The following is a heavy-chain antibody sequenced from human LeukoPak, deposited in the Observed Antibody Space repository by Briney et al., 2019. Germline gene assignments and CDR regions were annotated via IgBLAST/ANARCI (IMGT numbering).Heavy chain of an antibody. D-gene: IGHD3-10*01. V-gene: IGHV4-4*02. Sequence: SETLSLTCAVSGGSISSSNWWSWVRQPPGKGLEWIGEIYHSGSTNYNPSLKSRVTISVDTSKNKFSLKLSSVTAADTAVYYCARDSGTTGEVKFDPWGQGTLVTVSS. CDR3: ARDSGTTGEVKFDP. CDR2: IYHSGST. J-gene: IGHJ5*02. CDR1: GGSISSSNW.